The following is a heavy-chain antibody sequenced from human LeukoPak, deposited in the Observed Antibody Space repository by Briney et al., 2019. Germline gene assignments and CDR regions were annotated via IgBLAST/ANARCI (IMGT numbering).Heavy chain of an antibody. Sequence: ASVKVSCKASGYTFTRYGISWVRQAPGQGLEWMGWISAYNGNTNYAQKLQGRVTMTTDTSTSTAYMELRSLRSDDTAVYYCARDLYSSGWLLPGYWGQGTLVTVSS. V-gene: IGHV1-18*01. CDR3: ARDLYSSGWLLPGY. D-gene: IGHD6-19*01. J-gene: IGHJ4*02. CDR2: ISAYNGNT. CDR1: GYTFTRYG.